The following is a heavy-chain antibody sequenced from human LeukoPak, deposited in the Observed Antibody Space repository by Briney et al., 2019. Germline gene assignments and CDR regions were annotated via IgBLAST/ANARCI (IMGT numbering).Heavy chain of an antibody. J-gene: IGHJ4*02. D-gene: IGHD2/OR15-2a*01. CDR3: ASTIVYGDYVDY. V-gene: IGHV1-24*01. CDR1: GYTLTELS. CDR2: FDPEDGET. Sequence: ASVKVSCKVSGYTLTELSMHWVRQAPGKGLEWMGGFDPEDGETIYAQKFQGRVTMTEDTSTDTAYMELSSLRSEDTAVNYCASTIVYGDYVDYWGQGTLVTVSS.